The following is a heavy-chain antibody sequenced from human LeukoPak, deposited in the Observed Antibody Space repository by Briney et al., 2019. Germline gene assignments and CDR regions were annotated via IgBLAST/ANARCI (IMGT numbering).Heavy chain of an antibody. D-gene: IGHD1-7*01. V-gene: IGHV3-30*03. CDR3: ARDLLNWNSPGPFDS. CDR1: GFTFSSYG. J-gene: IGHJ4*02. Sequence: GGSLRLSCAASGFTFSSYGMHWVRQAPGKGLEWVAVISYDANNEHYSDSVKGRFTISRDNSKNTLFLQMNSLRAEDTAVYYCARDLLNWNSPGPFDSWGQGALVTVSS. CDR2: ISYDANNE.